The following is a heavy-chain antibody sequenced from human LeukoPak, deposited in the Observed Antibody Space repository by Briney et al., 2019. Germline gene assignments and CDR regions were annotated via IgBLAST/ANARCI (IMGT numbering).Heavy chain of an antibody. J-gene: IGHJ4*02. CDR2: IYTSGST. CDR1: GGSISSGSYY. CDR3: ARDHHVDKHFDY. Sequence: SETLSLTCTVSGGSISSGSYYWSWIRQPAGKGLEWIGRIYTSGSTNYNPSLKSRVTISVDTSKNQFSLKLSSVTAADTAVYYCARDHHVDKHFDYWGQGTLVTVSS. V-gene: IGHV4-61*02. D-gene: IGHD1-14*01.